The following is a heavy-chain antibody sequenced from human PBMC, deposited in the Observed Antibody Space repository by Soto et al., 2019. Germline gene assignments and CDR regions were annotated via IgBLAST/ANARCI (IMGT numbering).Heavy chain of an antibody. CDR3: ARDVADYDILTGYYQFDY. V-gene: IGHV3-30-3*01. D-gene: IGHD3-9*01. J-gene: IGHJ4*02. Sequence: GGSLSHYCAASGFTFSGYALHWVRQATGKGLEWVAVISYDGSSKYYADSVKGRFTISRDNSKNTLYLQMNSLRAEDTAVYYCARDVADYDILTGYYQFDYWRQGTLVTVSS. CDR1: GFTFSGYA. CDR2: ISYDGSSK.